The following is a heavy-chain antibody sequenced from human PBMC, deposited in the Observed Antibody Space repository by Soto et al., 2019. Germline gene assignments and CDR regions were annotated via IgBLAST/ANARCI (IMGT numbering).Heavy chain of an antibody. CDR1: GFTFSSYW. D-gene: IGHD2-2*01. CDR2: IKQDGSEK. V-gene: IGHV3-7*03. CDR3: ARVFCSSTSCSYYYYYGMDV. Sequence: GGSLRLSCAASGFTFSSYWMSWVRQAPGKGLEWVANIKQDGSEKYYVDSVKGRFTISRDNAKNSLYLQMNSLRAEDTAVYYCARVFCSSTSCSYYYYYGMDVWGQGTTLTVSS. J-gene: IGHJ6*02.